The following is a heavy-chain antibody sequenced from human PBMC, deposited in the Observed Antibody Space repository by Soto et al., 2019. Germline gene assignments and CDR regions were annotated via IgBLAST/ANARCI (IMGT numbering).Heavy chain of an antibody. Sequence: SETLSLTCTVSGGSISGGGYYWSWIRQHPGKGLEWIGYIYYSGSTYYNPSLKSRVTISVDTSKNQFSLKLSSVTAADTAVYYCARTFKDYGDYEFHYWGQGTLVTVSS. CDR3: ARTFKDYGDYEFHY. V-gene: IGHV4-31*03. J-gene: IGHJ4*02. CDR1: GGSISGGGYY. D-gene: IGHD4-17*01. CDR2: IYYSGST.